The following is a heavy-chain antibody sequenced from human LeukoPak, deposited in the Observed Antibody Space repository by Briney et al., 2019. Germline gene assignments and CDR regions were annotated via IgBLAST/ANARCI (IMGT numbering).Heavy chain of an antibody. J-gene: IGHJ4*02. Sequence: GASVKVSCKASGGTFNAYAISWVRQAPGQGLEWMGAFMPEFDSANYEEKFQGRATFSADVSTSTAYLELTSLTSEDTAVYYCAALGVAATVHFFHFWGQGSLVTVSS. CDR1: GGTFNAYA. CDR3: AALGVAATVHFFHF. V-gene: IGHV1-69*13. CDR2: FMPEFDSA. D-gene: IGHD1-1*01.